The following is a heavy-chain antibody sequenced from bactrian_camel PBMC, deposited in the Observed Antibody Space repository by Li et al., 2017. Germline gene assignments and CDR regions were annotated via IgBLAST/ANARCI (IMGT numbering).Heavy chain of an antibody. D-gene: IGHD4*01. Sequence: HVQLVESGGGSVQSGESLRLSSTASGYDVSRGYMAWFRQAPGKEREGVAAIDRNGYPTYTYSVSDRFTISKDNNKNTLYLHMNILQPEDTAMYYCVSKRGMWGACVLEDTFDYWGQGTQVTVS. CDR2: IDRNGYPT. CDR3: VSKRGMWGACVLEDTFDY. CDR1: GYDVSRGY. V-gene: IGHV3S6*01. J-gene: IGHJ4*01.